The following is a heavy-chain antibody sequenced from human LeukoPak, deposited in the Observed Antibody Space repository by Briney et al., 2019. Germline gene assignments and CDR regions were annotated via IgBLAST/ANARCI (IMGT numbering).Heavy chain of an antibody. J-gene: IGHJ6*02. Sequence: GGSLRLSCAASGFTFSNYGMRWVRQAPGKGLEWVSAISGDAVGTFYADSVTGRFTITRDNSKNTLYLQMNSLRAEDTAVYYCARVQPGSGSYVGMDVWGQGTTVTVSS. CDR3: ARVQPGSGSYVGMDV. CDR2: ISGDAVGT. CDR1: GFTFSNYG. D-gene: IGHD3-10*01. V-gene: IGHV3-23*01.